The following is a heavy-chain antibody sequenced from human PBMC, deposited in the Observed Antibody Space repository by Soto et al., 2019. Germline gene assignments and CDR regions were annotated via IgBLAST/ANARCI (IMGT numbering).Heavy chain of an antibody. Sequence: GGSLRLSCAASGFTFSNYGMNWVRQAPGKGLEWVSYISGGSSAIYYADSVKGRFAISRDNAKNSVYLQMNSLRAEDAAVYYCSRRRICSAEICYFDDWGQGTMGTVSS. CDR2: ISGGSSAI. CDR1: GFTFSNYG. D-gene: IGHD2-15*01. V-gene: IGHV3-48*01. CDR3: SRRRICSAEICYFDD. J-gene: IGHJ4*02.